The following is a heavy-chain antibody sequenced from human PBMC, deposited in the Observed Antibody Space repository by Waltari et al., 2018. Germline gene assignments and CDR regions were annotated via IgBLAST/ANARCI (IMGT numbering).Heavy chain of an antibody. V-gene: IGHV4-34*01. Sequence: QMQLQQWGAGLLKPSETLSLTCAVSGESFIGYYWNGFRQPPGRGREWIGEIHHSGTINTNPSIESGITIYQDMSKKQFSLKLTSVTAADSAVYYCVRGKMYSRPYFDYWGQGTLVTVSS. J-gene: IGHJ4*02. CDR3: VRGKMYSRPYFDY. CDR2: IHHSGTI. D-gene: IGHD6-13*01. CDR1: GESFIGYY.